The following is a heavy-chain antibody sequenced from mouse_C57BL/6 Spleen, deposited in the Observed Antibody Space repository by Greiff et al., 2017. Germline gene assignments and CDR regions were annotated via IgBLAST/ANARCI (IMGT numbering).Heavy chain of an antibody. J-gene: IGHJ2*01. Sequence: EVHLVESGGDLVKPGGSLKLSCAASGFTFSSYGMSWVRQTPDKRLEWVATISSGGSYTYYPDSVKGRFTISRDNAKNTLYLQMSSLKSEDTAMYYCARQNYYGSSYEDYFDYWGQGTTLTVSS. CDR2: ISSGGSYT. D-gene: IGHD1-1*01. V-gene: IGHV5-6*01. CDR1: GFTFSSYG. CDR3: ARQNYYGSSYEDYFDY.